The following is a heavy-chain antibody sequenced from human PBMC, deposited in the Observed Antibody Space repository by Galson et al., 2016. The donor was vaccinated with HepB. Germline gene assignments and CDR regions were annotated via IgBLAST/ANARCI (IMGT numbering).Heavy chain of an antibody. Sequence: QSGAEVKKPGESLKISCQGSEYSFVRYWIGWVRQMPGKGLEWVGIMYPGNSETRYSPSFRGQVTISADNSISTAYLHWSSLKASDTAIYYCVRQQLHSYGRTHLDFWGQGTLVTVS. V-gene: IGHV5-51*01. CDR1: EYSFVRYW. CDR3: VRQQLHSYGRTHLDF. CDR2: MYPGNSET. J-gene: IGHJ4*02. D-gene: IGHD5-18*01.